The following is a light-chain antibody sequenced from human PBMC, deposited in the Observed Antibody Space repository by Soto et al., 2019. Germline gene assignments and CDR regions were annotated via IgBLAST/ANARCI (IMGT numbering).Light chain of an antibody. Sequence: DIRMTQSPSSLAASVGDRVTITCRASQSISSYLNWYQQKPGKAHNLLIYGASNLQSGVPLRFSGSGSGTDFTLTISSLQYEDSATYYCQQSYSLPDTFGQGTKLEIK. CDR1: QSISSY. CDR3: QQSYSLPDT. J-gene: IGKJ2*01. CDR2: GAS. V-gene: IGKV1-39*01.